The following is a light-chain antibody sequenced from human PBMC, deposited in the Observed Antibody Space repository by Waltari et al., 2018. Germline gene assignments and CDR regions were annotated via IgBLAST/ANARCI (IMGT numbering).Light chain of an antibody. CDR3: QQLNSYQWT. Sequence: INFTQSPYSLAACVGVRYTITYRASQCISNYLAWYQQNPGKAPKLLISAASTLQSGVPSRFSGSGSGTDFTLTISSLQPEDFATYYCQQLNSYQWTFGQGTKVEIK. V-gene: IGKV1-9*01. CDR2: AAS. J-gene: IGKJ1*01. CDR1: QCISNY.